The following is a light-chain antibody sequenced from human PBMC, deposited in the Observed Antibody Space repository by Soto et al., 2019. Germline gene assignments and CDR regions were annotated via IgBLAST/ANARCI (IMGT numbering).Light chain of an antibody. V-gene: IGKV1-27*01. J-gene: IGKJ1*01. CDR2: AAS. CDR3: QNYNSAPWT. CDR1: RDITDY. Sequence: DIQMTQSPSSLSASVGDRVTITCRASRDITDYLAWYQQKPGQVPKLLIYAASTLQSGVPSRFTASGSGTDFTLTITGLQPEDFATYYYQNYNSAPWTFGQGPKVEF.